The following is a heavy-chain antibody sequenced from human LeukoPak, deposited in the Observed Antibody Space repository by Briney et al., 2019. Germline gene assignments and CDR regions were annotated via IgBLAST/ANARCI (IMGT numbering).Heavy chain of an antibody. D-gene: IGHD2-2*01. J-gene: IGHJ5*02. CDR3: AKVSGSLVVVPGFGFDP. CDR2: IGTITSTT. CDR1: GFTFGSYE. Sequence: GGSLRLSCVASGFTFGSYEMNWVRQAPGKGLEWVSYIGTITSTTYYADSVKGRFTISRDNSKNTLYLQMNSLRAEDTAVYYCAKVSGSLVVVPGFGFDPWGQGTLVTVSS. V-gene: IGHV3-48*03.